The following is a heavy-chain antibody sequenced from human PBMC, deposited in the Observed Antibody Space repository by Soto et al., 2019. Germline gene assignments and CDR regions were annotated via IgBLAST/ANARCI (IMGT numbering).Heavy chain of an antibody. CDR1: GFTFSDCY. V-gene: IGHV3-11*05. CDR2: ISSSSSYT. CDR3: ARDEGEHYRRHDY. J-gene: IGHJ4*02. Sequence: QVQLVESGGGLVKPGGSLRLSCAASGFTFSDCYMSWIRQAPGKGLEWVSYISSSSSYTNYADSVKGRFTISRDNAKNSLSLQMNSLRAEDTAVYYCARDEGEHYRRHDYWGQGTRVTVSS. D-gene: IGHD3-16*01.